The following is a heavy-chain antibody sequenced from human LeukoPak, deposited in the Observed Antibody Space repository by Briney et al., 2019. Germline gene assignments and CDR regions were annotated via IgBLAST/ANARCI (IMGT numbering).Heavy chain of an antibody. J-gene: IGHJ2*01. D-gene: IGHD5-18*01. CDR2: IYRSEST. V-gene: IGHV4-59*01. Sequence: SETLSLTCTVSGGSISSDYWSWIRQPPGKGLEWIGYIYRSESTNYNPSLKSRVTISVDTSKNHFSLQLTSATAADTAVYYCARGLFRYGSSSRTLRWHFDLWGRGTLVTVSS. CDR1: GGSISSDY. CDR3: ARGLFRYGSSSRTLRWHFDL.